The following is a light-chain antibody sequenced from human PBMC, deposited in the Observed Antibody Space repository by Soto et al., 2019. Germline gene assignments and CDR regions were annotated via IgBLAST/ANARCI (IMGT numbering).Light chain of an antibody. J-gene: IGKJ1*01. CDR2: GAS. V-gene: IGKV3-15*01. Sequence: EIVMTQSPATLSVSPGERATLSCRASQSVSSNLAWYQQKPGQAPRLLIYGASTRATGIPARFSGSGSGTEFTLNISSLQSEDFAVYYCQQYGTWWTFGQGTKV. CDR1: QSVSSN. CDR3: QQYGTWWT.